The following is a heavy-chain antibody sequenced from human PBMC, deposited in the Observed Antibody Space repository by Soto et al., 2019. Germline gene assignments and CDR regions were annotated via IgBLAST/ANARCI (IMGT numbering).Heavy chain of an antibody. V-gene: IGHV3-48*03. J-gene: IGHJ3*02. Sequence: PGGSLRLSCAASGFTFSSYEMNWVRQAPGKGLEWVSYISSSGSTIYYADSVKGRFTISRDNAKNSLYLQMNSLRAEDTAVYYCALDSSGLFAFDIWGQGTMVTVSS. CDR2: ISSSGSTI. CDR1: GFTFSSYE. D-gene: IGHD3-22*01. CDR3: ALDSSGLFAFDI.